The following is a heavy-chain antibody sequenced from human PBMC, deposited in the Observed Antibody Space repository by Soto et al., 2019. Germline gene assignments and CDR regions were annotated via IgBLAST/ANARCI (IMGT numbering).Heavy chain of an antibody. V-gene: IGHV3-66*01. D-gene: IGHD3-16*01. CDR2: IYSGGST. CDR3: ARDKDYIWGSPRFDY. Sequence: GGSLRLSCAASGFTVSSNYMSWVRQAPGKGLEWVSVIYSGGSTYYADSVKGRFTISRDNSQNTLYLQMNSLRAEDTAVYYCARDKDYIWGSPRFDYWGQGTLVTVSS. CDR1: GFTVSSNY. J-gene: IGHJ4*02.